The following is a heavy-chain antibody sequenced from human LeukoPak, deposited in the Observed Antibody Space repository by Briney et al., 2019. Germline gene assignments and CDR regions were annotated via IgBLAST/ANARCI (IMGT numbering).Heavy chain of an antibody. D-gene: IGHD3-3*01. V-gene: IGHV3-64D*09. Sequence: PGGSLRLSCSASGFIFSNYALAWVRQAPGEGLEYNSVITYNGISTYYADSVKGRFNISRDNFKGTLYLQMSSLRAEDTAVYYCAMNWNCDSWGQGTVVSVSS. CDR1: GFIFSNYA. CDR3: AMNWNCDS. J-gene: IGHJ4*02. CDR2: ITYNGIST.